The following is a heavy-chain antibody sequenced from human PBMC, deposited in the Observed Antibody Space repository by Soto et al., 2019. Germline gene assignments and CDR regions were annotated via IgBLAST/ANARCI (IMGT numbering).Heavy chain of an antibody. V-gene: IGHV4-34*01. J-gene: IGHJ4*02. Sequence: SETLSLTCAVYGGSFSGYYWSWIRQPPGKGLEWIGEINHSGSTNYNPSLKSRVTISVDTSKNQFSLKLSSVTAADTAVYYCAREGGIAARYDYWGQGTLVTVSS. CDR2: INHSGST. CDR1: GGSFSGYY. CDR3: AREGGIAARYDY. D-gene: IGHD6-6*01.